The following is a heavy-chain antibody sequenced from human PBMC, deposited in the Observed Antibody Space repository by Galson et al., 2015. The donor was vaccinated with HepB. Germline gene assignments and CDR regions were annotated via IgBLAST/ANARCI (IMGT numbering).Heavy chain of an antibody. CDR2: IRQDESEK. D-gene: IGHD6-13*01. J-gene: IGHJ4*02. V-gene: IGHV3-7*01. CDR1: GFTFSNHW. CDR3: ARKFISASGLDH. Sequence: SLRLSCAASGFTFSNHWMYWVRQAPGKGLEWVAYIRQDESEKYYVDSVEGRFTISRDNARDSLYLQMNGLRVEDTAVYYCARKFISASGLDHWGQGTLVTVSS.